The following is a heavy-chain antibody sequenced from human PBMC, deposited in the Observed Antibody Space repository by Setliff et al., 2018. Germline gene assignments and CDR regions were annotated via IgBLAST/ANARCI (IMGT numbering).Heavy chain of an antibody. D-gene: IGHD3-22*01. Sequence: PSETLSLTCVVSGYSITNGYYWGWIRQPPGKGLEWIGSINHGGDTSYNPSLQSRVAISVDTSKDQFSPKLSSVTAADTAVYYCVRRTYYYDTSPMGWFDPWGQGILVTVSS. CDR3: VRRTYYYDTSPMGWFDP. V-gene: IGHV4-38-2*01. CDR2: INHGGDT. CDR1: GYSITNGYY. J-gene: IGHJ5*02.